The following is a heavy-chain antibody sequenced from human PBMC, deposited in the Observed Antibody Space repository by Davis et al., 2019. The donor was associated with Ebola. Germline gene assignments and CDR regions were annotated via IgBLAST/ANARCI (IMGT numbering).Heavy chain of an antibody. Sequence: GESLKISCAASGFTFSDYYMSWIRQAPGKGLEWVSYISSSGSTIYYADSVKGRFTISRDNAKNSLYLQMNSLRAEDTAVYYCARDLGYDSSGYYLWGQGTLVTVSS. CDR3: ARDLGYDSSGYYL. D-gene: IGHD3-22*01. J-gene: IGHJ4*02. CDR1: GFTFSDYY. V-gene: IGHV3-11*01. CDR2: ISSSGSTI.